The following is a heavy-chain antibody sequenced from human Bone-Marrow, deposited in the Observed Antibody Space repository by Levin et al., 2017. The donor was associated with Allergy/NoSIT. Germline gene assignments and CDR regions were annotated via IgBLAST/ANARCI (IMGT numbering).Heavy chain of an antibody. Sequence: SETLSLTCTVSGASISSGLYWAWLRQPPGQGLEWIAEIYHSGNTYYNPSLRSRVTMSVDTSKHQFSLRLASVTAADTDVYYCARVGDYPDTENYYYGKSPFDYWGQGTLVTVSS. V-gene: IGHV4-38-2*02. CDR1: GASISSGLY. CDR2: IYHSGNT. CDR3: ARVGDYPDTENYYYGKSPFDY. J-gene: IGHJ4*02. D-gene: IGHD3-10*01.